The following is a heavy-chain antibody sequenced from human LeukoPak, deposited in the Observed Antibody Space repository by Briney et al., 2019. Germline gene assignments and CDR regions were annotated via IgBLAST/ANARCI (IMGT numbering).Heavy chain of an antibody. CDR2: FDPEDGET. D-gene: IGHD3-10*01. V-gene: IGHV1-24*01. CDR3: ATGLLWFGEDNYGMDV. J-gene: IGHJ6*04. Sequence: ASVKVSCKVSGYTLTELSMHWVRQAPGKGLEWMGGFDPEDGETIYAQKFQGRVTMTEDPSTDTAYMELSSLRSEDPAVYYCATGLLWFGEDNYGMDVWGKGTTVTVSS. CDR1: GYTLTELS.